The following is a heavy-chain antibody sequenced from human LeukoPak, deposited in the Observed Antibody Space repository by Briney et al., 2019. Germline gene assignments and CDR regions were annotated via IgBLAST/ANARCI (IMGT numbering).Heavy chain of an antibody. D-gene: IGHD4-17*01. Sequence: SGKVSCKASGGTFSSYAISWVRQAPGQGLEWMGGIIPIFGTANYAQKFQGRVTMTRDTSISTAYMELSRLRSDDTAVYYCAGSRSYGDYMGYWGQGTLVTVSS. CDR2: IIPIFGTA. V-gene: IGHV1-69*05. CDR1: GGTFSSYA. CDR3: AGSRSYGDYMGY. J-gene: IGHJ4*02.